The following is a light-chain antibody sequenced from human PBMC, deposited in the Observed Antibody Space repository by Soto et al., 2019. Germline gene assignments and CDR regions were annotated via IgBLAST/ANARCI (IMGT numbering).Light chain of an antibody. J-gene: IGKJ2*01. CDR3: QQYESSPYT. V-gene: IGKV3-20*01. CDR2: GAS. CDR1: QSVRSSY. Sequence: EIVLTQSPGTLSLSPGERATLSCRASQSVRSSYLAWYHQKPGQPPRLLIFGASNRATGIPDRFSGSESGTDFTLTISKLEPEDFAVYYCQQYESSPYTFGQVTRLEIK.